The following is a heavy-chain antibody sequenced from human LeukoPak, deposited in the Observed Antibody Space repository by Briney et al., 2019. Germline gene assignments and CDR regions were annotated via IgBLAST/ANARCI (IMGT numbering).Heavy chain of an antibody. CDR2: IIPIFGTA. J-gene: IGHJ4*02. CDR1: GGTFSSYA. D-gene: IGHD1-26*01. Sequence: ASVKVPCKASGGTFSSYAISWVRQAPGQGLEWMGGIIPIFGTANYAQKFQGRVTITADESTSTAYMELSSLRSEDTAVYYCARDPLIVGATHFDYWGQGTLVTVSS. V-gene: IGHV1-69*13. CDR3: ARDPLIVGATHFDY.